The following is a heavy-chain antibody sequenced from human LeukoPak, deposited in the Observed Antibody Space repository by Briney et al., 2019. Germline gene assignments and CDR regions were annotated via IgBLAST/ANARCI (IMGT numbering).Heavy chain of an antibody. CDR3: ATFGERGP. Sequence: SETLSLTCTVSGGSISSSSYYWGWIRQPPGKGLEWIGSIYYSGSTYYTPSLKSRVTISVDTSKNQFSLKLSSVTAADTAVYYCATFGERGPWGQGTLVTVSS. CDR1: GGSISSSSYY. D-gene: IGHD3-10*01. J-gene: IGHJ4*02. CDR2: IYYSGST. V-gene: IGHV4-39*01.